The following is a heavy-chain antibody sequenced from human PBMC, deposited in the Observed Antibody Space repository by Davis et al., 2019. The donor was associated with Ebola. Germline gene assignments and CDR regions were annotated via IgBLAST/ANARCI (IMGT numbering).Heavy chain of an antibody. CDR1: GFTFRRDA. V-gene: IGHV3-23*01. D-gene: IGHD3-16*01. CDR2: IGPGSDT. Sequence: PGGSLRLSCVVSGFTFRRDAMTWVRQAPGKGLEWVSSIGPGSDTYYADAVKGRFTILRDNSKNTLYLQMNSLRGEDTAIYYCAKGGWGRIIDYWGQGAPVTVSS. J-gene: IGHJ4*02. CDR3: AKGGWGRIIDY.